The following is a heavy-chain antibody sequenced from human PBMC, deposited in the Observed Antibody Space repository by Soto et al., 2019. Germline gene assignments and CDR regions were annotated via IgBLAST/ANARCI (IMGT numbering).Heavy chain of an antibody. J-gene: IGHJ4*02. CDR1: GFTFSSYS. CDR2: ISSSSSYI. D-gene: IGHD5-18*01. Sequence: EVQLVESGGVLVKPGGSLRLSCAASGFTFSSYSMNWVRQAPGKGLEWVSSISSSSSYIYYADSVKGRFTISRDNAKNSLYLQMKSLRAEDKAVYYCFGYSYGYSKNWGQGTLVTVSS. CDR3: FGYSYGYSKN. V-gene: IGHV3-21*01.